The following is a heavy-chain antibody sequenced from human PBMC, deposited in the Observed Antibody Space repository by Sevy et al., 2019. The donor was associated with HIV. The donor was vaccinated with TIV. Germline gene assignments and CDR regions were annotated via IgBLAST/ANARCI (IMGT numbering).Heavy chain of an antibody. CDR3: ARLRGRDYDILTGLNWFDP. D-gene: IGHD3-9*01. CDR1: GGSISSSSYY. V-gene: IGHV4-39*01. J-gene: IGHJ5*02. CDR2: IYYSGST. Sequence: SETLSLTCTVSGGSISSSSYYWGWIRQPPGKGLEWIRSIYYSGSTYYNPSLKSRVTISVDTSKNQFSLKLSSVTAADTAVYYCARLRGRDYDILTGLNWFDPWGQGTLVTVSS.